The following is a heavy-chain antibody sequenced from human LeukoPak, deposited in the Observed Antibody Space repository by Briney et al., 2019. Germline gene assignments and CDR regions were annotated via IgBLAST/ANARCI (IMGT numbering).Heavy chain of an antibody. CDR3: AKXDCSSTSCYEKSRAFDI. D-gene: IGHD2-2*01. Sequence: GGSLRLSCAASGFTFSSYGMHWVRQAPGKGLEWVAVISYDGSNKYYADSVKGRFTISRDNSKNTLYLQMNSLRAEDTAVYYCAKXDCSSTSCYEKSRAFDIWGQGTMVTVSS. V-gene: IGHV3-30*18. J-gene: IGHJ3*02. CDR2: ISYDGSNK. CDR1: GFTFSSYG.